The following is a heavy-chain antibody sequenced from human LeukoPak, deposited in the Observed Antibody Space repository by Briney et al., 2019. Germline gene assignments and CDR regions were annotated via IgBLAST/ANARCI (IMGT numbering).Heavy chain of an antibody. CDR1: GGSFSGYY. J-gene: IGHJ5*02. Sequence: PSETLSLTCAVYGGSFSGYYWSWICQPPGKGLEWIGEINHSGSTNYNPSLKSRVTISVDTSKNQFSLKLSSVTAADTAVYYCARGRDFWSGYYQGPRFDPWGQGTLVTVSS. D-gene: IGHD3-3*01. V-gene: IGHV4-34*01. CDR3: ARGRDFWSGYYQGPRFDP. CDR2: INHSGST.